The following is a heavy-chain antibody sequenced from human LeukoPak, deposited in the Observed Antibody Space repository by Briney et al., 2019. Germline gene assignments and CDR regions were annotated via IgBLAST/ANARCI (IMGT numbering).Heavy chain of an antibody. D-gene: IGHD3-10*01. J-gene: IGHJ6*02. Sequence: PGGSLRLSCAASGFTFSSYAMSWVRQAPGKGLEWVSAISGSGGSTYYADSVKGRFTISRDNSKNTLYLQMNSLRAEDTAVYYCAKDLSGREKYYYYGMDVWGQGTTVTVSS. CDR1: GFTFSSYA. CDR3: AKDLSGREKYYYYGMDV. CDR2: ISGSGGST. V-gene: IGHV3-23*01.